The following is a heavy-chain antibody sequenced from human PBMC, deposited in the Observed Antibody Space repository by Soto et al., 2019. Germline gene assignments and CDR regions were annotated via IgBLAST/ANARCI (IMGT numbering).Heavy chain of an antibody. Sequence: EVQLVESGGGLVQPGGSLRLSCAASGFTFSSYWMSWVRQAPGKGLEWVANIKQDGSEKYYVDSVKGRFTISRDNAKNSRYLQMSSVRAEDTAVYYCAAGDGWFDPWGQGTLVTVSS. V-gene: IGHV3-7*01. D-gene: IGHD3-16*01. J-gene: IGHJ5*02. CDR1: GFTFSSYW. CDR2: IKQDGSEK. CDR3: AAGDGWFDP.